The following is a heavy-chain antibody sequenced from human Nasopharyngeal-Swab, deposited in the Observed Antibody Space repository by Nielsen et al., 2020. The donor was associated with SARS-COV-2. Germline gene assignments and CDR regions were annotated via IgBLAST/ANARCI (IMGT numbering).Heavy chain of an antibody. CDR3: ARDPTSVAGTGDYYYGMDV. CDR1: GGTFSSYA. Sequence: SVKVSCKASGGTFSSYAISWVRQAPGQGLEWMGGIIPILGIANYAQKFQGRVTITADESTSTAYMELSSLRSEDTAVYYCARDPTSVAGTGDYYYGMDVWGQGTTVTVSS. D-gene: IGHD6-19*01. J-gene: IGHJ6*02. V-gene: IGHV1-69*10. CDR2: IIPILGIA.